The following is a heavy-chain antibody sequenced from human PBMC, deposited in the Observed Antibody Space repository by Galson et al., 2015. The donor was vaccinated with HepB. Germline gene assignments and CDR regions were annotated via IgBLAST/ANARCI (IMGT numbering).Heavy chain of an antibody. CDR3: ARDRRLQPRWFDP. D-gene: IGHD5-24*01. CDR2: ISAYNGNT. V-gene: IGHV1-18*04. CDR1: GYTFTSYG. Sequence: SVKVSCKASGYTFTSYGISWVRQAPGQGLEWMGWISAYNGNTNYAQKHQGRVTITADESTSTAYMELSSLRSEDTAVYYRARDRRLQPRWFDPWGQGTLVTVSS. J-gene: IGHJ5*02.